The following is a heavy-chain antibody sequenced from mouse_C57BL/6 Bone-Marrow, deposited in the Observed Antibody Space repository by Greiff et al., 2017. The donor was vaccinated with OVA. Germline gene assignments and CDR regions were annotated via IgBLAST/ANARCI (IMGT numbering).Heavy chain of an antibody. J-gene: IGHJ2*01. CDR3: ARGGNYWYSFDN. Sequence: VQLQQSGAELVKPGASVKMSCKASGYTFTTYPIEWVKQNHGKSLEWIGNFHPYNDDTEYNEKFKNKATLTVEKSSSTVYLELSRLTSDDSSVYYCARGGNYWYSFDNWGKGPTPTVPS. CDR1: GYTFTTYP. V-gene: IGHV1-47*01. D-gene: IGHD2-1*01. CDR2: FHPYNDDT.